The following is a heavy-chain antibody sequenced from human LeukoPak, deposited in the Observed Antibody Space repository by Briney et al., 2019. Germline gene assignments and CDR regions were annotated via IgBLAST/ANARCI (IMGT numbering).Heavy chain of an antibody. CDR3: AREGRGPIVGATRNWFDP. CDR1: GFTFNIYS. D-gene: IGHD1-26*01. J-gene: IGHJ5*02. CDR2: IKQDGSEK. V-gene: IGHV3-7*01. Sequence: GGSLRLSCVASGFTFNIYSMSWVRQAPGKGLEWVANIKQDGSEKYYVDSVKGRFTISRDNAKNSLYLQMNSLRAEDTAVYYCAREGRGPIVGATRNWFDPWGQGALVTVSS.